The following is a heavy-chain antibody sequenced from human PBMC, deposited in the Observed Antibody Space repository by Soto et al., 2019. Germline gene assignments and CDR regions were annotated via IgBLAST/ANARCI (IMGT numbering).Heavy chain of an antibody. V-gene: IGHV4-39*01. CDR3: ARRHAPRYTTGNNHFDF. D-gene: IGHD1-1*01. J-gene: IGHJ4*02. Sequence: PSETLSLTCTVSGGSVSSGRYYWGWIRQPPGKGLEWIGSINFSGSTYYNPSLKSRVTISVDTSKNQFSLNLRSVTAADTAVYYCARRHAPRYTTGNNHFDFWGQGSLVTVSS. CDR2: INFSGST. CDR1: GGSVSSGRYY.